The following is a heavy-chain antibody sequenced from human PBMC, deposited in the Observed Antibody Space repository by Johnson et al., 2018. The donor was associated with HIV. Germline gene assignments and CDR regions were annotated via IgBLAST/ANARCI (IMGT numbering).Heavy chain of an antibody. Sequence: MLLVESGGGVVQPGGSLRVSCAASGFTVSSNYMSWVRQAPGKGLEWVSGMNWNGDSTGYGDFVKGRFTISRDNSKNTLYLQMGSLRAEDTAVYYCARDGRDLVTRGAFDIWGQGTVVTVSS. CDR1: GFTVSSNY. CDR2: MNWNGDST. J-gene: IGHJ3*02. CDR3: ARDGRDLVTRGAFDI. V-gene: IGHV3-66*02. D-gene: IGHD5-18*01.